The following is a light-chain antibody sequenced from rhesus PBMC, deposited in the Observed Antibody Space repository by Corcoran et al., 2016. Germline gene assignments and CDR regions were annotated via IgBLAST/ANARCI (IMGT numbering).Light chain of an antibody. J-gene: IGKJ3*01. Sequence: DIQMTQSPSSLSASVGDRVTITCRASENVNNYLPWYQQKPGKAPKLLIYKASTLQSGVPSRFSGSGAGTDFTLTISSLQPEDFATYYCQHSYGTPFTFGPGTKLDIK. CDR3: QHSYGTPFT. CDR2: KAS. V-gene: IGKV1-74*01. CDR1: ENVNNY.